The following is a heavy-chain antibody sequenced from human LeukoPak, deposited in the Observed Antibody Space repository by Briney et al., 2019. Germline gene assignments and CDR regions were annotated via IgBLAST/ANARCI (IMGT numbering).Heavy chain of an antibody. D-gene: IGHD3-22*01. V-gene: IGHV4-34*01. CDR2: INHSGST. CDR1: GGTLSGYY. Sequence: PSETLSLTCAVYGGTLSGYYWSWVRQPPGKGLEWIGEINHSGSTNYNPSLKSRVTISVDTSKNQFSLKLSSVTAADTAVYYCARGRYDSSGYGIWGQGTLVTVS. CDR3: ARGRYDSSGYGI. J-gene: IGHJ4*02.